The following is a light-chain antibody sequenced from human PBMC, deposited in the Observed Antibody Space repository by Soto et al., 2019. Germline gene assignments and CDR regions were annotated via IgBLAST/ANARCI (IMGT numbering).Light chain of an antibody. Sequence: QSALTQPPSASGSPGQSVALSCTGTSSDVGGYNYVSWYQQHPGKAPKLMLYEVTKRPSGVPDRFSGSKSGNTASLTVSGLQAEDEADYYCNSYGGSNNWVFGGGTKLTVL. J-gene: IGLJ3*02. CDR1: SSDVGGYNY. CDR3: NSYGGSNNWV. CDR2: EVT. V-gene: IGLV2-8*01.